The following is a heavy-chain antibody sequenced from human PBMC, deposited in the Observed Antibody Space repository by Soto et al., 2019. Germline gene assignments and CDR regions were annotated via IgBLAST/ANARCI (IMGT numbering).Heavy chain of an antibody. V-gene: IGHV4-4*02. D-gene: IGHD3-3*01. J-gene: IGHJ4*02. CDR1: SGSISSSNW. CDR3: ARGRPLYYDFWSGYPVLDD. Sequence: QVQLQESGPGLVKPSGTLCLTCAVSSGSISSSNWWSWVRQPPGKGLEWIGEIYHSGSTNYNPSLKSRVTISVDKSKNQFSLKLSSVTAADTAVYYCARGRPLYYDFWSGYPVLDDWGQGTLVTVSS. CDR2: IYHSGST.